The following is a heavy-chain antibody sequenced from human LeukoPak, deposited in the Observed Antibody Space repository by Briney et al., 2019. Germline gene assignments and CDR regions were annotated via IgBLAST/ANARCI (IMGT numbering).Heavy chain of an antibody. D-gene: IGHD3-3*01. V-gene: IGHV1-24*01. Sequence: ASVKVSCKVSGYTLSELSMHWVRQSPGKGLEWMGGFDVAETDTIYAQKFQGRVTMTRDTSISTAYMELSRLRSDDTAVYYCARTIFGVVRRLDPWGQGTLVTVSS. CDR2: FDVAETDT. J-gene: IGHJ5*02. CDR3: ARTIFGVVRRLDP. CDR1: GYTLSELS.